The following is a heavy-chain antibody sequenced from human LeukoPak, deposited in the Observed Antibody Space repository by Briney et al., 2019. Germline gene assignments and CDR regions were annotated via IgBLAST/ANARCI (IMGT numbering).Heavy chain of an antibody. V-gene: IGHV4-59*11. CDR2: IYSSGRT. Sequence: SETLSLTCTVSGGSISGHYWSWIRQPPGQGLEWIGDIYSSGRTNYNPPLKSRVTISVDTSKIQFSLKLSYVTSADTAVYYCARYYGSGNYYMDVWGKGTTVTVSS. D-gene: IGHD3-10*01. CDR1: GGSISGHY. J-gene: IGHJ6*03. CDR3: ARYYGSGNYYMDV.